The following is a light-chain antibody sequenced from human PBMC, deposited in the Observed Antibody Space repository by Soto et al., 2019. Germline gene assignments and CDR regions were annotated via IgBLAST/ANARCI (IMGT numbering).Light chain of an antibody. CDR1: QSVSSD. V-gene: IGKV3-15*01. CDR3: QQYNNWSLWT. CDR2: GAS. J-gene: IGKJ1*01. Sequence: ELVMTQYPATLSVSPGERATLSCRGSQSVSSDLAWYQQKPGQAPRLLIYGASTRATGIPARFSGSGSGKEFTITISSLQSEDFAVYYCQQYNNWSLWTFGQGTKVDIK.